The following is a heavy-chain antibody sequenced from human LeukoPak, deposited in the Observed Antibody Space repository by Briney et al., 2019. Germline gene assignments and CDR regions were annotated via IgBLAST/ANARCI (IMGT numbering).Heavy chain of an antibody. CDR1: GLSVSSNF. Sequence: GGSLRLSCAASGLSVSSNFMSWVRQAPGKGLEWVSVIYNNGGRTTYADSVKGRFIISRDNAKNSLYLQMNSLRAEDTAVYYCAELGITMIGGVWGKGTTVTISS. CDR3: AELGITMIGGV. D-gene: IGHD3-10*02. J-gene: IGHJ6*04. CDR2: IYNNGGRT. V-gene: IGHV3-66*01.